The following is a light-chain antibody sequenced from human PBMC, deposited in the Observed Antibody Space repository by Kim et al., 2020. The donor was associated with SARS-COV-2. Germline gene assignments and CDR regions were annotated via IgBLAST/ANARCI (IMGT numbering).Light chain of an antibody. CDR2: GAS. V-gene: IGKV3-15*01. Sequence: PGKRATRAGRASQSVSSNLAWYQQKPGQAPRLLIYGASTRATGIPARFSGSGSGTEFTLTISSLQSEDFAVYYCQQYNNWPPLTFGGGTKVEIK. CDR1: QSVSSN. J-gene: IGKJ4*01. CDR3: QQYNNWPPLT.